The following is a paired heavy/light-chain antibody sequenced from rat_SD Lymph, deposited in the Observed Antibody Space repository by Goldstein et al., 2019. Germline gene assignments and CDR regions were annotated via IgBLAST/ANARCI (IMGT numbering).Heavy chain of an antibody. Sequence: EVQLVESGGGLVQPGRSLKLSCAASGFTFSNYDMAWVRQAPTKGLEWVASISTGGGNTYYRDSVKGRFTISRDNAKSTLYLQMDSLRSEDTATYYCARPELLLGGDWFAYWGQGTLVTVSS. D-gene: IGHD1-12*02. V-gene: IGHV5S23*01. J-gene: IGHJ3*01. CDR2: ISTGGGNT. CDR1: GFTFSNYD. CDR3: ARPELLLGGDWFAY.
Light chain of an antibody. V-gene: IGKV12S36*01. CDR2: NAN. CDR1: EDIYNG. CDR3: QQYYDYPWT. J-gene: IGKJ1*01. Sequence: DIQMTQSPASLSASLGETVTIECRASEDIYNGLAWYQQKPGKSPQLLIYNANSLHTGVPSRFSGSGSGTQYSLKINSLQSEDVASYFCQQYYDYPWTFGGGTKLELK.